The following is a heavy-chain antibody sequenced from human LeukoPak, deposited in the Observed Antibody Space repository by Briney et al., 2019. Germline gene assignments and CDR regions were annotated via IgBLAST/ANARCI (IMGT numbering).Heavy chain of an antibody. Sequence: ASVKVSCTASGYTFSSYAITWVRQAPGQGLEWMGWISPYNGNTDSAQKFQDRVTMTTDTSTSAAYMELRSLRSDDTAVYYCARDNTWYFDRWGRGTLVTVSS. J-gene: IGHJ2*01. D-gene: IGHD2/OR15-2a*01. CDR2: ISPYNGNT. CDR1: GYTFSSYA. CDR3: ARDNTWYFDR. V-gene: IGHV1-18*01.